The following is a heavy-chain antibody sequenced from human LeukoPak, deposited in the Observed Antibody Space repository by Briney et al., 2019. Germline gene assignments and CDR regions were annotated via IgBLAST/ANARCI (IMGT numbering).Heavy chain of an antibody. D-gene: IGHD7-27*01. V-gene: IGHV3-33*01. CDR2: IWSDGGNK. CDR1: GSTFSNYG. CDR3: ARGNGHTSGEFDY. J-gene: IGHJ4*02. Sequence: GWSLRLSCAASGSTFSNYGMHWVRQAPGKGLEWVSLIWSDGGNKYYADSVKGRFTISRDNSENTLYLQMNSLRAEDTAVYYCARGNGHTSGEFDYWGQGTLVTVSS.